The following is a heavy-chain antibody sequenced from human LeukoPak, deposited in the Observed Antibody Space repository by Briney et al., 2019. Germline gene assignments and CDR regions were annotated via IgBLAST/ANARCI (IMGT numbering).Heavy chain of an antibody. Sequence: GESLKISCKGSGYSFTSYWIGWVRQMPGKGLEWMGIIYPGDSDTRYSPSFQGQVTISADKSISTAYLQWSSLKASDTAMYYCARSSFTYYDFSYGMDVWGQGTTVTVSS. D-gene: IGHD3-3*01. J-gene: IGHJ6*02. CDR3: ARSSFTYYDFSYGMDV. V-gene: IGHV5-51*01. CDR2: IYPGDSDT. CDR1: GYSFTSYW.